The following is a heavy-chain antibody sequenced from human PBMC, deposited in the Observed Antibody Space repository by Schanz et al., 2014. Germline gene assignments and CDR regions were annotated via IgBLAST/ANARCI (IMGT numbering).Heavy chain of an antibody. CDR1: GFTFTNYA. CDR2: IGVDGTTT. V-gene: IGHV3-23*01. CDR3: AKDAPYPFDL. Sequence: EVQLLESGGGLVEPGGSLRLSCAASGFTFTNYAMSWVRQAPGKGLEWVSVIGVDGTTTYYADSVKGRFTISRDNSKNTLYLQMNSLRAEDTAIYYCAKDAPYPFDLWGRGTLITVSS. J-gene: IGHJ2*01.